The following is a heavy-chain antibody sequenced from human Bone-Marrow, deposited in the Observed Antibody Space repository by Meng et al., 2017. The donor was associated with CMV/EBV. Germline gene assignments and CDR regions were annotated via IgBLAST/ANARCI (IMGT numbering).Heavy chain of an antibody. D-gene: IGHD1-26*01. CDR1: GFTFSDYY. Sequence: GGSLRLSCAASGFTFSDYYMSWVRQAPGKGLEWVSGISGGGISTYYADSVKGRFTISRDNSKNTLYLQMSSLRAEDTAVYYCAKESQYSGSPVDYWGQGTLVTVSS. CDR3: AKESQYSGSPVDY. CDR2: ISGGGIST. J-gene: IGHJ4*02. V-gene: IGHV3-23*01.